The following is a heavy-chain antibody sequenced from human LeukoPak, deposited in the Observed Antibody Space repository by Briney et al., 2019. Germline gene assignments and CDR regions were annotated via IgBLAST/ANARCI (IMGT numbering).Heavy chain of an antibody. V-gene: IGHV3-48*04. J-gene: IGHJ5*02. CDR3: AKSGYRVWELAYNWFDP. CDR2: ISSSSSII. Sequence: GGSLRLSCAASGITFSDYAMNWVRQAPGKGLEWISYISSSSSIIYYADSVKGRFTISRDNAESSLYLQMNSLRAEDTAVYYCAKSGYRVWELAYNWFDPWGQGTLVTVSS. D-gene: IGHD1-26*01. CDR1: GITFSDYA.